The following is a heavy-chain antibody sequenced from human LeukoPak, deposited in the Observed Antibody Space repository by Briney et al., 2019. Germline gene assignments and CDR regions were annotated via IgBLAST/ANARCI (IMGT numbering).Heavy chain of an antibody. J-gene: IGHJ3*02. CDR3: AREDYYDFWSGSPHDAFDI. D-gene: IGHD3-3*01. V-gene: IGHV4-61*02. Sequence: SQTLSLTCTVSGGSISSGSYYWSSIRQPAGKGLEWVGRIYTSGSTNYNPSLKSRVTISVDTSKNQFSLKLSSVTAADTAVYYCAREDYYDFWSGSPHDAFDIWGQGTMVTVSS. CDR1: GGSISSGSYY. CDR2: IYTSGST.